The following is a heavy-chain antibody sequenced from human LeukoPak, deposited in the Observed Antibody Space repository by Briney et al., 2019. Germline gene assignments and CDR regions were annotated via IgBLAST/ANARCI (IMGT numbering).Heavy chain of an antibody. D-gene: IGHD6-13*01. CDR3: ARGRGAAAIYNWFDP. V-gene: IGHV1-8*01. CDR2: MNSNSGNT. Sequence: ASVKVSCKASGYTFTSYDINWVRQATGQGLEWMGWMNSNSGNTGYAQKFQGRVTMTRNTSISTAYMELSSLRSEDTAVYYCARGRGAAAIYNWFDPWGQGTLVTVSS. CDR1: GYTFTSYD. J-gene: IGHJ5*02.